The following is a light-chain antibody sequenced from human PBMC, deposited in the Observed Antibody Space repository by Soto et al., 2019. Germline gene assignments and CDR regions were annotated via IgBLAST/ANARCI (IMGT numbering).Light chain of an antibody. Sequence: EIVLTQSPGTLSLSPGERATPSCRASQSVSSSYLAWYQQKPGQAPRLLIYGASSRATGIPDRFSGSGSGTDFTLTISRLEPEDFAVYYCQQYGSSPVTFGGGTKVDIK. CDR2: GAS. CDR3: QQYGSSPVT. V-gene: IGKV3-20*01. J-gene: IGKJ4*01. CDR1: QSVSSSY.